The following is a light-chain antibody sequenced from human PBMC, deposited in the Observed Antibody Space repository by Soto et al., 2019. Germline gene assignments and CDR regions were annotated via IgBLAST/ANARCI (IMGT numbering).Light chain of an antibody. CDR2: GAS. J-gene: IGKJ1*01. CDR1: RSISTN. V-gene: IGKV3-15*01. Sequence: EVVMTQSPATLSVSPGERATLSCRASRSISTNLAWYQQKPGQAPRLLMYGASTRATGVPARFSGSGSGTEFTLTISSLQSEDFAVYSCQQYGSWPPTWSFGQGTKVEVK. CDR3: QQYGSWPPTWS.